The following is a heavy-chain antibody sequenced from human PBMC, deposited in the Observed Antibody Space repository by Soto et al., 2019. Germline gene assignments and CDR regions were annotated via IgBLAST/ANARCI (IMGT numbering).Heavy chain of an antibody. Sequence: EVQLVESGGDLVQPGGSLRLSCAASGSRFSAYWMSWVRQAPGKGLEWVAHIKQDGSEKYYVDSGKGRFTISRDNAKNSLYLQMNSLRAEDTAVYYCATSRDYAFDIWGQGTMVTVSS. CDR2: IKQDGSEK. CDR3: ATSRDYAFDI. V-gene: IGHV3-7*01. CDR1: GSRFSAYW. J-gene: IGHJ3*02.